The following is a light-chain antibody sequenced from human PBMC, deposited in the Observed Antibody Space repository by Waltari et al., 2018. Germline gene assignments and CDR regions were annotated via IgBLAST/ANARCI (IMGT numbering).Light chain of an antibody. CDR3: MQGIHLPWT. CDR1: QSLLHSDGRTY. V-gene: IGKV2-29*02. CDR2: GVS. J-gene: IGKJ1*01. Sequence: DSVLTQTPLSLSVTPGQPASISCKSSQSLLHSDGRTYLYWYLHKQGQSPQLLIYGVSSRFSGVPDRFSGSGSGTDFTLEISRVEAGDVGIYYCMQGIHLPWTFGQGTKVEIK.